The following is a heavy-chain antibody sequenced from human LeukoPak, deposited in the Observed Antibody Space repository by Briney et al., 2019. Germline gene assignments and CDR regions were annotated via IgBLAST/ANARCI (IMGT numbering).Heavy chain of an antibody. D-gene: IGHD6-13*01. Sequence: GGSLRLSCAASEFTFSSYSMNWVRQAPGKGLEWVSSISSSSSYIYYADSVKGRFTISRDNAKNSLYLQMNSLRAEDTAVYYCARIPVAAAGTWLRDYWGQGTLVTVSS. CDR1: EFTFSSYS. J-gene: IGHJ4*02. CDR2: ISSSSSYI. V-gene: IGHV3-21*01. CDR3: ARIPVAAAGTWLRDY.